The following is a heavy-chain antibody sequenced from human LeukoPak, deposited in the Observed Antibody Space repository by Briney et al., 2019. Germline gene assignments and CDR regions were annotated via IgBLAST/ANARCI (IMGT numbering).Heavy chain of an antibody. D-gene: IGHD3-3*01. Sequence: GALRLSCAASGFTFSSYAMSWVRQAPGKGLEWVSAISGSGGSTYYADSVKGRFTISRDNSKNTLYLQMNSLRAVDTAVYYCATPSGYYLNWGQGTLVTVSS. J-gene: IGHJ4*02. CDR3: ATPSGYYLN. CDR2: ISGSGGST. CDR1: GFTFSSYA. V-gene: IGHV3-23*01.